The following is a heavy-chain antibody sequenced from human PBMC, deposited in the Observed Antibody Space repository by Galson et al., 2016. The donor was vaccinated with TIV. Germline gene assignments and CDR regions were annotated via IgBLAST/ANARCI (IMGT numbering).Heavy chain of an antibody. CDR3: LKAMDV. V-gene: IGHV3-7*01. CDR1: GFTFSNYW. Sequence: LRLSCAASGFTFSNYWMHWVRQAPGKGLEWVANINQDGSKSYYADSVKGRFTISRDNARNSLFLQMNNLRAEDTALYYCLKAMDVWGQGTTVTVSS. CDR2: INQDGSKS. J-gene: IGHJ6*02.